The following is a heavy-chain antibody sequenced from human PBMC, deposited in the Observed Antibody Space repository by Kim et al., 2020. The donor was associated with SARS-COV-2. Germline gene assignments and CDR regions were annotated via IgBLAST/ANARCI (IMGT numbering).Heavy chain of an antibody. D-gene: IGHD2-15*01. V-gene: IGHV1-2*02. Sequence: KFQGRVTMTRDTSISTDYMELSRLSSDDTAVYYCARNYCSGGSCYSFDYWGQGTLVTVSS. CDR3: ARNYCSGGSCYSFDY. J-gene: IGHJ4*02.